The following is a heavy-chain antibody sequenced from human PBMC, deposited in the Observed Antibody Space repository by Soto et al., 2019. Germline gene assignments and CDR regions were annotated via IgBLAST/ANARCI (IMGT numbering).Heavy chain of an antibody. CDR3: AREYYGSGGLDY. CDR1: GFTFSSYD. J-gene: IGHJ4*02. Sequence: QVQLVESGGGVVQPGRSLRLSCAASGFTFSSYDMHWVRQAPGKGLEWVAVISYDGSNKYYADSVMGRFTISRDNSKNTLYLQRDSLRSEDTAVYFCAREYYGSGGLDYWGQGTLVTVSS. V-gene: IGHV3-30-3*01. D-gene: IGHD3-10*01. CDR2: ISYDGSNK.